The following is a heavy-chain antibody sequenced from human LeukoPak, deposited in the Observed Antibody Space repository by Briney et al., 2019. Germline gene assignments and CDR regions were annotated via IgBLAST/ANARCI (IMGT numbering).Heavy chain of an antibody. Sequence: QPGGSLRLSCAASGFTFSSYWMSWVRQAPGKGLEGVANIKQDGSEKYYVDSVKGRFTISRDNAKNSPYLQMNSLRAEDTAVYYCASTSYGYFRFDYWGQGTLVTVSS. CDR1: GFTFSSYW. V-gene: IGHV3-7*01. D-gene: IGHD5-18*01. J-gene: IGHJ4*02. CDR3: ASTSYGYFRFDY. CDR2: IKQDGSEK.